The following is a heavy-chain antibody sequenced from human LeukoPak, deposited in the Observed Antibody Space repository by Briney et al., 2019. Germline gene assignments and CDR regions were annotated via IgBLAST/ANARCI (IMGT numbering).Heavy chain of an antibody. Sequence: PSQTLSLTCAVSDDSVRSGDYYWSWVRQPPGKGLEWIAYIFNSGTAYYNPSLKSRVTISVDTSKNQFSLKLKSVTAADTAVYYCARVNWYFDLWGRGTLVTVSS. J-gene: IGHJ2*01. V-gene: IGHV4-30-4*01. CDR2: IFNSGTA. CDR3: ARVNWYFDL. CDR1: DDSVRSGDYY.